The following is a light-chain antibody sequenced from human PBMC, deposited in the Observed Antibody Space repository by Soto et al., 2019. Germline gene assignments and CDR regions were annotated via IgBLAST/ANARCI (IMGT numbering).Light chain of an antibody. J-gene: IGLJ2*01. CDR2: EDT. CDR1: RNYNL. Sequence: QSALTQPASVSGSPGQSITISCTGTRNYNLVSWFQRHPGEAPKLLIYEDTKRPSGVSDRFSVSKSGNTASLTISGLRAEDEADYHCCSYRDTTTVVFGVGTKLTVL. CDR3: CSYRDTTTVV. V-gene: IGLV2-23*01.